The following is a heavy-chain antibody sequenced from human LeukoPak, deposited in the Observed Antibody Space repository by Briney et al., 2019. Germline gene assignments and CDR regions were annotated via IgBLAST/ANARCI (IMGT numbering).Heavy chain of an antibody. CDR1: GFTFDDYG. J-gene: IGHJ4*02. Sequence: GGSLRLSCAASGFTFDDYGMSWVRQAPGKGLEWVSGINWNGGSTGYADSVKGRYTISRDNAKNSLYLQMNSLRAEDTALYYCARHYYDILRYYFDYWGQGTLVTVSS. CDR3: ARHYYDILRYYFDY. V-gene: IGHV3-20*04. CDR2: INWNGGST. D-gene: IGHD3-9*01.